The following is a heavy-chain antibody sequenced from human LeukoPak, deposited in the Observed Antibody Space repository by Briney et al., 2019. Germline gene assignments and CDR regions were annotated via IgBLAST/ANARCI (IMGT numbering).Heavy chain of an antibody. D-gene: IGHD6-19*01. V-gene: IGHV4-38-2*02. CDR1: GYSISSGYY. J-gene: IGHJ4*02. Sequence: PSETLSLTCTVSGYSISSGYYWGWIRQPPGKGLEWIGSIYHSGSTYYNPSLKSRLTISVDTSKNQFSLILNSVTAADTAVYYCARGPVAGIDYWGQGTLVTVSS. CDR2: IYHSGST. CDR3: ARGPVAGIDY.